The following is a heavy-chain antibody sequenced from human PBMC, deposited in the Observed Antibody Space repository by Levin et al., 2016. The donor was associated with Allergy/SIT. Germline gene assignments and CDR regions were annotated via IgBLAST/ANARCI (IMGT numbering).Heavy chain of an antibody. J-gene: IGHJ6*02. D-gene: IGHD6-13*01. CDR2: IDAGTGQT. Sequence: ASVKVSCKASGYTFTRYTMHWVRQAPGQRLEWMGWIDAGTGQTKYVERFQGRVSLTRNTSASTVYMELTSLTSEDTAVYYCARPMPPISAADPPNYFLGLDVWGQGTTVIVSS. V-gene: IGHV1-3*01. CDR1: GYTFTRYT. CDR3: ARPMPPISAADPPNYFLGLDV.